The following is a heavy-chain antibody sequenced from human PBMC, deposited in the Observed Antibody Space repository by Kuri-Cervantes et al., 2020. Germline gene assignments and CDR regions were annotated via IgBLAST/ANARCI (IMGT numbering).Heavy chain of an antibody. V-gene: IGHV4-30-2*01. J-gene: IGHJ3*02. Sequence: LRLSVAVSGGSISRGGYSWSWIRQPPGKGLEWIGYIYHSGSTYYNPSLKSRVTISVARSKNQFSLKLSSVIAADTAVYYCARRGIVVAVAFVIWGQGTMVTVSS. CDR2: IYHSGST. D-gene: IGHD6-19*01. CDR3: ARRGIVVAVAFVI. CDR1: GGSISRGGYS.